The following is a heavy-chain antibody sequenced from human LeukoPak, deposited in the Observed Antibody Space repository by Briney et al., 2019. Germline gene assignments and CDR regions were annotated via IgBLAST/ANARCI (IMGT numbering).Heavy chain of an antibody. J-gene: IGHJ6*02. V-gene: IGHV3-30*18. CDR1: GFTFSSYG. CDR2: ISYDGSNK. CDR3: AKAKSYAGKASYYYYYYGMDV. Sequence: GGSLRLSCAASGFTFSSYGMHWVRQAPGKGLEWVAVISYDGSNKYYADSVKGRFTISRDNSKNTLYLQMNSLRAEDTAVYYCAKAKSYAGKASYYYYYYGMDVWGQGTTVTVSS. D-gene: IGHD2-2*01.